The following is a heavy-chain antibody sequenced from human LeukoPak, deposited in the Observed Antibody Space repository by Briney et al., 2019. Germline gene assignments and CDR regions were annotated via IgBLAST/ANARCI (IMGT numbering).Heavy chain of an antibody. CDR1: GGSFSGYY. CDR3: ARGDVVPAATACYGMDV. CDR2: INHSGST. Sequence: PSETLSLTCAVYGGSFSGYYWSWIRQPPGKGLEWIGEINHSGSTNYNPSLKSRVTISVDTSKNQFSLKLSSVTAADTAVYYCARGDVVPAATACYGMDVWGQGTTVTVSS. V-gene: IGHV4-34*01. J-gene: IGHJ6*02. D-gene: IGHD2-2*01.